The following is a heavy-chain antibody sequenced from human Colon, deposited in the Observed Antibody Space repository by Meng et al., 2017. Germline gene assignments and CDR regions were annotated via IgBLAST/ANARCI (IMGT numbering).Heavy chain of an antibody. Sequence: QGHLPESGPGLVKPSQTLSLICSVSGGSNISGGYYWSWIRQHPQKGLEWIGYISNSGSAYYNPSLKSRVSISVDTSKNQFSLKMDTVTAADTALYYCARAGLHSYYFDFWGQGTLVTVSS. J-gene: IGHJ4*02. CDR3: ARAGLHSYYFDF. D-gene: IGHD2-21*01. CDR2: ISNSGSA. CDR1: GGSNISGGYY. V-gene: IGHV4-31*02.